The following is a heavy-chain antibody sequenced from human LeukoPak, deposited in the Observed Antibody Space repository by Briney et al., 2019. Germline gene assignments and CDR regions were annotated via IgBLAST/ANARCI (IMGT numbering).Heavy chain of an antibody. CDR2: IDCDDDK. Sequence: TLSLTCTVSGGSIRSYYWSWIRQPPGKALEWLARIDCDDDKYYSTSLKTRLTISKDTSKNQVVLTMTNMDPVDTATYYCARIRYGSGNYYNASYYYMDVWGKGTTVTVSS. CDR1: GGSIRSYYW. J-gene: IGHJ6*03. V-gene: IGHV2-70*11. CDR3: ARIRYGSGNYYNASYYYMDV. D-gene: IGHD3-10*01.